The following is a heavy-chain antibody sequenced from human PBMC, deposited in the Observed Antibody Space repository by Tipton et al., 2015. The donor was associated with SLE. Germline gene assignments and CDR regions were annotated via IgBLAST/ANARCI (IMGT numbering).Heavy chain of an antibody. CDR1: GGSISSGDYY. J-gene: IGHJ4*02. Sequence: LRLSCTVSGGSISSGDYYWSWIRQPPGKGLEWIGEINHSGSTNYNPSLKSRVTISVDTSKNQFSLKLSSVTAADTAVYYCARATDTADCWGQGTLVTVSS. CDR2: INHSGST. CDR3: ARATDTADC. V-gene: IGHV4-30-4*01. D-gene: IGHD5-18*01.